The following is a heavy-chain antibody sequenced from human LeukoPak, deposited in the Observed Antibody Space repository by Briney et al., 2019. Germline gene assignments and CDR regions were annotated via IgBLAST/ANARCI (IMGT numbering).Heavy chain of an antibody. CDR2: IFPGDSDT. V-gene: IGHV5-51*01. J-gene: IGHJ3*02. Sequence: GESLQISCKGSGYSFTSYSFSNYWIGWVRQMPGKGLEWVGIIFPGDSDTRYSPSFQGQVTMSADKSINTAHLQWSSLKASDTAMYYCASRMTTVTSRDAFDIWGQGTMVTVSS. CDR3: ASRMTTVTSRDAFDI. CDR1: GYSFTSYSFSNYW. D-gene: IGHD4-17*01.